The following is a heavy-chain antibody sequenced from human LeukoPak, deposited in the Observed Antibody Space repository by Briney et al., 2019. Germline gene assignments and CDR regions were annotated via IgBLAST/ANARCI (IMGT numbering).Heavy chain of an antibody. V-gene: IGHV1-18*01. D-gene: IGHD1-26*01. CDR3: PRGHVPRGEGYYYYEY. CDR2: ISTYNGNT. CDR1: GYTFTSYG. Sequence: GASVKVSCKASGYTFTSYGISWVRQAPGQGLEWIGWISTYNGNTKYAQKVQGRVTMTTDTSTSTAYMELRNLRSADTAVYFCPRGHVPRGEGYYYYEYGGQGTVVSVFS. J-gene: IGHJ4*02.